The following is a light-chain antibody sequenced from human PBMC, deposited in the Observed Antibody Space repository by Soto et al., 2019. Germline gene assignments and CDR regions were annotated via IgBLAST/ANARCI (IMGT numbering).Light chain of an antibody. V-gene: IGKV3-15*01. J-gene: IGKJ4*01. Sequence: EIVMTQSPATLSVSPGERATLSCRASQSVSSNLAWYQQKPGQAPRLLIYGASTRATGIPARFSGSGSGTEFTLTLSSLHSEDFAVYYCQQYNNWPPVTFGGGTKVEIK. CDR3: QQYNNWPPVT. CDR2: GAS. CDR1: QSVSSN.